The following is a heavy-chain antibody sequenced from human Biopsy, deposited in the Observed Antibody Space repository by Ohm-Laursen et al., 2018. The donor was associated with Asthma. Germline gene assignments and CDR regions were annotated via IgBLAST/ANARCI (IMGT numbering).Heavy chain of an antibody. CDR2: LIPDLGTP. J-gene: IGHJ6*02. D-gene: IGHD5-12*01. Sequence: SVKVSCKASGDSFSNYAISWVRQAPGQGLEWMGGLIPDLGTPDYAQMFEGRVTITADESTSTAYMELSSLSSEDTAVYYCARGYSGSDRIVYYYSGLEVWGQGTTVTVSS. V-gene: IGHV1-69*13. CDR3: ARGYSGSDRIVYYYSGLEV. CDR1: GDSFSNYA.